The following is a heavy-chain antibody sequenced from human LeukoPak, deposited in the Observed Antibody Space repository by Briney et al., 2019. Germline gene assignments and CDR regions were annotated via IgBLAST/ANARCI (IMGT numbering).Heavy chain of an antibody. CDR1: GFTFSSYA. CDR3: ARAHGGNSEKYFQH. Sequence: GGSLRLSCAASGFTFSSYAMSWVRQAPGKGLEWVSSISSSSSYIYYADSVKGRFTISRDNAKNSLYLQMNSLRAEDTAVYYCARAHGGNSEKYFQHWGQGTLVTVSS. V-gene: IGHV3-21*04. J-gene: IGHJ1*01. D-gene: IGHD4-23*01. CDR2: ISSSSSYI.